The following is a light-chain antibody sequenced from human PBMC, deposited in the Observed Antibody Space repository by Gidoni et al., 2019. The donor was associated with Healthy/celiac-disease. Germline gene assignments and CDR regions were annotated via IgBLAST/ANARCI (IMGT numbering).Light chain of an antibody. CDR3: MQALQTPRT. J-gene: IGKJ1*01. CDR1: QSLQHSNGYNY. CDR2: LGS. V-gene: IGKV2-28*01. Sequence: DIVMTQSPLSLPVTPGEPASISCRSSQSLQHSNGYNYLDWYLQKPGQSPQLLIYLGSNRASGVPDRFSGSGSGTDFTLKISRVEAEDVGVYYCMQALQTPRTFGQXTKVEIK.